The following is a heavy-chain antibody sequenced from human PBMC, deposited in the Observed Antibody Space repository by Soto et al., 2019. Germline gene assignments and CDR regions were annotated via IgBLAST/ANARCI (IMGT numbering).Heavy chain of an antibody. J-gene: IGHJ6*02. CDR2: IYYTGST. CDR1: GDAITSYF. V-gene: IGHV4-59*08. D-gene: IGHD3-10*01. Sequence: SETLSLTCAVSGDAITSYFWSWMRQPPEKGLEWLGYIYYTGSTIYNPSLMRRVTISLDTSKNQFSLKLSSVTAADTAVYYCARHAFGSGFYYGMNVWGQGTTVT. CDR3: ARHAFGSGFYYGMNV.